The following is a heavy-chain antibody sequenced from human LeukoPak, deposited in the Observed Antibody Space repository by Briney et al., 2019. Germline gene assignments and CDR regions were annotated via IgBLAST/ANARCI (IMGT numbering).Heavy chain of an antibody. CDR1: GDSVSSNSAA. D-gene: IGHD3-22*01. CDR3: ARDSTYYYDSSGYSTSYNWFDP. Sequence: SQTLSLTCAISGDSVSSNSAAWNWIRQSPSRGLEWLGRTYYRSKWYNDYAVFVKSRITITPDTSKNQFSLQLKSVTPEDTAVYYCARDSTYYYDSSGYSTSYNWFDPWGQGTLVTVSS. V-gene: IGHV6-1*01. J-gene: IGHJ5*02. CDR2: TYYRSKWYN.